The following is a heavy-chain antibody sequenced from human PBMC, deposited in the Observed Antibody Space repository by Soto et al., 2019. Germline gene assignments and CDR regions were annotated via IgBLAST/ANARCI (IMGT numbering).Heavy chain of an antibody. V-gene: IGHV4-59*12. CDR2: IYYSGST. CDR3: ATDMDDFWSGYYTWAFDI. CDR1: GGSISSYY. Sequence: SETLSLTCTVSGGSISSYYWSWIRQPPGKGLEWIGYIYYSGSTNYNPSLKSRVTISVDTSKNQFSLKLTSVTAADTAVYYCATDMDDFWSGYYTWAFDIWGQGTMVTVSS. J-gene: IGHJ3*02. D-gene: IGHD3-3*01.